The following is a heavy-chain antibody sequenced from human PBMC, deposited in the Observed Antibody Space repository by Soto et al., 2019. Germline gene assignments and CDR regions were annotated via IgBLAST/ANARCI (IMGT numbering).Heavy chain of an antibody. J-gene: IGHJ6*02. CDR1: GYTFTGYY. Sequence: ASVKVSCKASGYTFTGYYVLWVRQAPGQGPECMGWINPYTGGTNYAQKFQGRVTMTRDTSISTAYMELSKLMSDDTAVYYCATQFHHCGGDCYRGPYFGMDVWGQGTTVTVSS. V-gene: IGHV1-2*02. D-gene: IGHD2-21*02. CDR2: INPYTGGT. CDR3: ATQFHHCGGDCYRGPYFGMDV.